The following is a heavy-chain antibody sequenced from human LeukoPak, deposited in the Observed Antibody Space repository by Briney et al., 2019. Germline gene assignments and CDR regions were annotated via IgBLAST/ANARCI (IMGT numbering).Heavy chain of an antibody. J-gene: IGHJ5*02. CDR2: IYYSGST. Sequence: PSETLSLTCAVYGGSFSGYYWSWIRQPPGKGLEWIGYIYYSGSTNYNPSLKSRVTISVDTSKNQFSLKLSSVTAADTAVYYCARGGGYCSSTSCYKKTNTPANWFDPWGQGTLVTVSS. V-gene: IGHV4-59*01. CDR3: ARGGGYCSSTSCYKKTNTPANWFDP. CDR1: GGSFSGYY. D-gene: IGHD2-2*02.